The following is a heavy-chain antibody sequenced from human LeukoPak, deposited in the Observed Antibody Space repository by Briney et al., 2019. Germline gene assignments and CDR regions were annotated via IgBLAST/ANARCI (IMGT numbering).Heavy chain of an antibody. D-gene: IGHD1-7*01. CDR1: GFTFSKYG. V-gene: IGHV3-23*01. CDR2: ISGSADNT. Sequence: PGGTLRLSCAASGFTFSKYGMSWVRQAPGKGPEWVSAISGSADNTYYADSVKGRFTISRDSSRNILYVQMNSLRVEDTAIYYCAEERENYFEFDFWGQGTLVTVSS. J-gene: IGHJ4*02. CDR3: AEERENYFEFDF.